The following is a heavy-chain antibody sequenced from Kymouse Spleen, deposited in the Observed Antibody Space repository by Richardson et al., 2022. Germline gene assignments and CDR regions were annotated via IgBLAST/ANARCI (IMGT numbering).Heavy chain of an antibody. D-gene: IGHD6-19*01. CDR2: IWYDGSNK. Sequence: QVQLVESGGGVVQPGRSLRLSCAASGFTFSSYGMHWVRQAPGKGLEWVAVIWYDGSNKYYADSVKGRFTISRDNSKNTLYLQMNSLRAEDTAVYYCARDPTVAGIFDYWGQGTLVTVSS. CDR3: ARDPTVAGIFDY. CDR1: GFTFSSYG. J-gene: IGHJ4*02. V-gene: IGHV3-33*01.